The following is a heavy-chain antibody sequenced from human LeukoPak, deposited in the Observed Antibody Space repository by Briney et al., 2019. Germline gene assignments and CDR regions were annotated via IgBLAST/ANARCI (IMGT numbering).Heavy chain of an antibody. V-gene: IGHV4-39*07. Sequence: PSETLSLTCTVSGGSISSSSYYWGWIRQPPGKGLEWIGSMYSSGSTYYNPSLKSRVTISVDTSKNQFSLKLSSVTAADTAVYYCARKMVRGVLYYYYYYMDVWGKGTTVTVSS. CDR3: ARKMVRGVLYYYYYYMDV. CDR1: GGSISSSSYY. CDR2: MYSSGST. D-gene: IGHD3-10*01. J-gene: IGHJ6*03.